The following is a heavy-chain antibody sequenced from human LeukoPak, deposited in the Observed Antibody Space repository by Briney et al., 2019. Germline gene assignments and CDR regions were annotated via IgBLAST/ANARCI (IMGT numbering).Heavy chain of an antibody. D-gene: IGHD6-13*01. CDR2: INHSGST. V-gene: IGHV4-34*01. J-gene: IGHJ4*02. Sequence: SETLSLTCAVYGGSFSTYYWSWVRQPPGSGLEWIGEINHSGSTNYNPSLKSRVTISVDTSKNQFSLKLSSVTAADTAVYYCARLSIAAAGTWWGQGTLVTVSS. CDR1: GGSFSTYY. CDR3: ARLSIAAAGTW.